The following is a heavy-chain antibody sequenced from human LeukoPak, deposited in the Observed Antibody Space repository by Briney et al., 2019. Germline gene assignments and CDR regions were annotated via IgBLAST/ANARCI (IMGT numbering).Heavy chain of an antibody. CDR1: GGSISNYY. CDR3: ARKDHRGAENFFDY. D-gene: IGHD3-10*01. Sequence: PSETLSLTCTVSGGSISNYYWSWIRQPAGKGLEWIGRIYTTGSTNYNPSLKSRATMSVDTSKNHFSLKLSSVTAADTAVYYCARKDHRGAENFFDYWGQGTLVTVSS. CDR2: IYTTGST. J-gene: IGHJ4*02. V-gene: IGHV4-4*07.